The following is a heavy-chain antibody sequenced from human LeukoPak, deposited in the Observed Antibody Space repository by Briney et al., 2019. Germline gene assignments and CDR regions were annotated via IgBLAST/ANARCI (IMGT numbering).Heavy chain of an antibody. V-gene: IGHV1-69*04. CDR2: IIPILGIA. D-gene: IGHD2-2*01. CDR3: AREDIVVEPAAPTT. CDR1: GGTFSSYT. J-gene: IGHJ4*02. Sequence: ASVKVSCKASGGTFSSYTISWVRQAPGQGLEWMGRIIPILGIANYAQKFQGRVTITADKSTSTAYMELSSLRSEDTAVYYCAREDIVVEPAAPTTWGQGTLVTVSS.